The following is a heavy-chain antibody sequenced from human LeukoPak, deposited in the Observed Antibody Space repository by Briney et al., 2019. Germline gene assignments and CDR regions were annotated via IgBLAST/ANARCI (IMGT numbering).Heavy chain of an antibody. CDR1: GFIFSDYY. D-gene: IGHD2-15*01. J-gene: IGHJ4*02. CDR3: ARDHVVASGAVAY. CDR2: IDSGGNT. V-gene: IGHV3-53*01. Sequence: GGSLRLSCAASGFIFSDYYMSWIRQAPGKGLEWLSVIDSGGNTIYADSVRGRFTISRDNSKNTLHLQMDSLTIEDSALYYCARDHVVASGAVAYWGQGTLVTVSS.